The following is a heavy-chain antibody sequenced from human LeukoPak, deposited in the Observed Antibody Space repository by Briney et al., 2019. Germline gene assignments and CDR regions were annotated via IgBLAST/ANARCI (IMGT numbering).Heavy chain of an antibody. Sequence: GGSLRLSCAASGFTFSSYWMHWVRQAPGKGLVWVSRINSDGSSTNYADSVKGRFTISRDNAKNLLYLVMNSLRAEDTAVYYCARAVDPHYYDTSGFDYWGQGTLVTVSS. CDR3: ARAVDPHYYDTSGFDY. CDR2: INSDGSST. J-gene: IGHJ4*02. D-gene: IGHD3-22*01. V-gene: IGHV3-74*01. CDR1: GFTFSSYW.